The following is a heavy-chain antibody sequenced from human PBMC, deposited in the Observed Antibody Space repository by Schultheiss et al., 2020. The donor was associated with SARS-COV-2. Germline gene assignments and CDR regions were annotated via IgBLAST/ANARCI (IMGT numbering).Heavy chain of an antibody. J-gene: IGHJ4*02. CDR3: ARDIGGGFDY. CDR2: IYYSGST. Sequence: ETLSLTCAVYGGSFSGYYWSWIRQPPGKGLEWIGYIYYSGSTYYNPSLGSRVTISVDTSKNQFSLKLSSVTAADTAVYYCARDIGGGFDYWGQGTLVTVSS. CDR1: GGSFSGYY. V-gene: IGHV4-34*11.